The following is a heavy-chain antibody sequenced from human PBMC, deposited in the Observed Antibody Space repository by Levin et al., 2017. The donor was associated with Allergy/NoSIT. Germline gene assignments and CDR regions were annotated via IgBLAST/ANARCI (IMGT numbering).Heavy chain of an antibody. CDR1: GFTFSSYA. D-gene: IGHD6-19*01. CDR3: AKDKEGTVADYFDY. CDR2: ISGSGGST. J-gene: IGHJ4*02. Sequence: PWASVKVSCAASGFTFSSYAMTWVRQAPGKGLEWVSSISGSGGSTFYADSVKGRFTISRDNSKNTLYLQMNSLRAEDTAVYYCAKDKEGTVADYFDYWGQGTLVTVSS. V-gene: IGHV3-23*01.